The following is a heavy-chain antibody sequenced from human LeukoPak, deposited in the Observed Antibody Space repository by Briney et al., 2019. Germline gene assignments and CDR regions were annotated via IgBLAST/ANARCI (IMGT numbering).Heavy chain of an antibody. Sequence: SQTLSLTCALSGDSFSSNSATWNWLRQSPSRGLEWLGRTYYRSKWYKYYAVSVKGRITINPDTSKNQFSLQLNSVTPEDTAVYYCARGPSYFQHRGQGTLVTVSS. CDR2: TYYRSKWYK. CDR3: ARGPSYFQH. J-gene: IGHJ1*01. V-gene: IGHV6-1*01. CDR1: GDSFSSNSAT.